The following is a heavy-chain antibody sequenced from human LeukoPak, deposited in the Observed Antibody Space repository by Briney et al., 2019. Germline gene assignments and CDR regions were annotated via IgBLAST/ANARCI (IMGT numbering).Heavy chain of an antibody. CDR2: ISYSGST. V-gene: IGHV4-59*08. J-gene: IGHJ3*02. Sequence: SETRSLTCTASGGSISSYYWSWIRQPPGKGLDWIGYISYSGSTNYNPSLKSRVTISIDTSKNQSSLKLRSVTAADTAIYYCARQGYDILTGYIDAFDIWGQGTMVTVSS. CDR1: GGSISSYY. CDR3: ARQGYDILTGYIDAFDI. D-gene: IGHD3-9*01.